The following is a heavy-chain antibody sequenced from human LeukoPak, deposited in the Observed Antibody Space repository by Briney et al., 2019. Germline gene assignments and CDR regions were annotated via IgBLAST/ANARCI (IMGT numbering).Heavy chain of an antibody. J-gene: IGHJ4*02. CDR3: ARGLPTVTVSYFDY. V-gene: IGHV4-61*02. CDR1: GDSISSGDYY. CDR2: ISSSGST. D-gene: IGHD4-11*01. Sequence: SQTLSLTCTVSGDSISSGDYYWSWIRQPAGKGLEWIGRISSSGSTNYNPSLKSRVTISVDTSKNQFSLKLSSVTAADTAVYYCARGLPTVTVSYFDYWGQGTLVTVSS.